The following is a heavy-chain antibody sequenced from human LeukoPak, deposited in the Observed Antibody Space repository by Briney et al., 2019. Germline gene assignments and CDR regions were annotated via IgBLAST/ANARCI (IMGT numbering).Heavy chain of an antibody. D-gene: IGHD1-26*01. CDR3: ARLVGATKRGPKWFDP. Sequence: YPGGSLRLSCAASGFTFSSYSMNWVRQAPGKGLEWVANIKEDESEKYYVDSVKGRFTISRDNAKNSLYLQMNSLRVEDTAVYYCARLVGATKRGPKWFDPWGQGTLVTVSS. CDR1: GFTFSSYS. V-gene: IGHV3-7*01. CDR2: IKEDESEK. J-gene: IGHJ5*02.